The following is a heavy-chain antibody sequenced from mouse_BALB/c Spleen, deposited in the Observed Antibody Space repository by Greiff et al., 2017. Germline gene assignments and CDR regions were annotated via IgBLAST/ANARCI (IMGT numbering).Heavy chain of an antibody. CDR3: ARHEGGNYVWFAY. V-gene: IGHV5-6*01. CDR1: GFTFSSYG. Sequence: EVQLVESGGDLVKPGGSLKLSCAASGFTFSSYGMSWVRQTPDKRLEWVATISSGGSYTYYPDSVKGRFTISRDNAKNTLYLQMSSLKSEDTAMYYCARHEGGNYVWFAYWGQGTLVTVSA. CDR2: ISSGGSYT. J-gene: IGHJ3*01. D-gene: IGHD2-1*01.